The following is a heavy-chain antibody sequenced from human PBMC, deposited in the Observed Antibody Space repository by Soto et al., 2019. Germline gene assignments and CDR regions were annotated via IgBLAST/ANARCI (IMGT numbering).Heavy chain of an antibody. Sequence: GGSLRLSCAASGFTFSSYAMHWVRQAPGKGLEWVAVISYDGSNKYYADSVKGRFTISRDNSKNTLYLQMNSLRAEDTAVYYCARVLDEINGVCYNDLRCYYGMDVWGQGTTVTVSS. CDR3: ARVLDEINGVCYNDLRCYYGMDV. J-gene: IGHJ6*02. D-gene: IGHD2-8*01. CDR1: GFTFSSYA. V-gene: IGHV3-30-3*01. CDR2: ISYDGSNK.